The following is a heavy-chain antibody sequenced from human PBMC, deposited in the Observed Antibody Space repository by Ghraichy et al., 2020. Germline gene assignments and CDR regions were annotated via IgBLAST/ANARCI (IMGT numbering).Heavy chain of an antibody. CDR3: ASISFRPYNWFDP. V-gene: IGHV4-39*01. CDR2: VYHSGNT. Sequence: SETLSLTCTVSGGSVTSSTYYWAWIRQPPGKGLEWIGSVYHSGNTYYNPSLKSRVTISVDTSKNQFSLTLISVTAADTALYYCASISFRPYNWFDPWGQGTLVIVSS. J-gene: IGHJ5*02. CDR1: GGSVTSSTYY. D-gene: IGHD2/OR15-2a*01.